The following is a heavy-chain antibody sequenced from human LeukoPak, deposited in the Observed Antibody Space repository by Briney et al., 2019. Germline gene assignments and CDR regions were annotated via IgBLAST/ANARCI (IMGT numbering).Heavy chain of an antibody. Sequence: PSETLSLTCTVSGGSISSYYWSWIRQPAGKGLEWIGRIYTSGSTNYNPSLKSRVTMSVDTSKNQFSLKLSSVTAADTAVYYCAREWELLEGNYYYYMDVWGKGTTVIVSS. V-gene: IGHV4-4*07. J-gene: IGHJ6*03. CDR2: IYTSGST. CDR1: GGSISSYY. D-gene: IGHD1-26*01. CDR3: AREWELLEGNYYYYMDV.